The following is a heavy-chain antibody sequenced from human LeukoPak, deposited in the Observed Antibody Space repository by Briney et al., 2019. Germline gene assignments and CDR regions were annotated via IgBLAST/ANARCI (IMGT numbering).Heavy chain of an antibody. Sequence: PRGSLRLSCAASGFTFENYAMHWVRQAPGKGLEWVAVIYYDGSNKYYADSVKGRFTISRDNSRSTLYLQMNSLRPEDTAIYYCAREGYYGSGSPPSLYFDYWGQGTLVTVSS. D-gene: IGHD3-10*01. CDR2: IYYDGSNK. CDR3: AREGYYGSGSPPSLYFDY. CDR1: GFTFENYA. J-gene: IGHJ4*02. V-gene: IGHV3-30*03.